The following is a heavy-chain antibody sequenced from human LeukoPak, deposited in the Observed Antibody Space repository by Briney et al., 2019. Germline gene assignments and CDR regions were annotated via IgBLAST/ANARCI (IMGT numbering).Heavy chain of an antibody. CDR1: GGSISSYY. Sequence: SETLSLTCTVSGGSISSYYWSWLRQPPGKGLEWIGYIYYSGSTNYNPSLKSRVTISVDTSKNQFSLTLRSVTAADTAVYYCARVDHYDILTGYPDYWGQGTLVTVSS. CDR2: IYYSGST. V-gene: IGHV4-59*01. D-gene: IGHD3-9*01. J-gene: IGHJ4*02. CDR3: ARVDHYDILTGYPDY.